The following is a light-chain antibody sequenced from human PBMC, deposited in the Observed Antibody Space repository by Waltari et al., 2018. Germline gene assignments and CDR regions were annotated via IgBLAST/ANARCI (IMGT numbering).Light chain of an antibody. CDR3: QQYFDPLTWT. V-gene: IGKV4-1*01. CDR2: WAS. J-gene: IGKJ1*01. Sequence: DIVMTQSPASLAVSLGERATINCKSSQTILYGFNNKNYLAWYQQKPGQPPKLLIYWASTRQAGVPDRFRGSGSGTDFTLTISSLQAEDVAFYYCQQYFDPLTWTFGQGTKVEIK. CDR1: QTILYGFNNKNY.